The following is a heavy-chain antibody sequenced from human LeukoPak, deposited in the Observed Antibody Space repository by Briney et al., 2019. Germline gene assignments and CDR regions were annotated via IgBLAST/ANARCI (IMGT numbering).Heavy chain of an antibody. V-gene: IGHV3-30*19. CDR1: GFTFNSYG. D-gene: IGHD2-2*01. Sequence: GGSLRLSCVASGFTFNSYGTHWVRQTPGKGLEWVALIWYDGSNEYYADSVKGRFTISRDNSKNTLYLQMNSLRAEDTAVYYCARPGYCSSTSCAPYYFDYWGQGTLVTVSS. J-gene: IGHJ4*02. CDR2: IWYDGSNE. CDR3: ARPGYCSSTSCAPYYFDY.